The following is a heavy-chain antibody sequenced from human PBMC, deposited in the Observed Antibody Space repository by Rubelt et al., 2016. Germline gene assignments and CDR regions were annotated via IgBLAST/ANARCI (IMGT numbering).Heavy chain of an antibody. CDR2: IYHSGST. CDR1: GGSISSSNW. V-gene: IGHV4-4*02. CDR3: ARGGTTMVPLDY. Sequence: QVQLQESGPGLVKPSGTLSLTCAVSGGSISSSNWWSWVRQPPGKGLEWIGEIYHSGSTNSNPSLKSRVTISVDTSKNQVSLKLSSVTAADTAVDYCARGGTTMVPLDYWGQGTLVTVSS. D-gene: IGHD3-10*01. J-gene: IGHJ4*02.